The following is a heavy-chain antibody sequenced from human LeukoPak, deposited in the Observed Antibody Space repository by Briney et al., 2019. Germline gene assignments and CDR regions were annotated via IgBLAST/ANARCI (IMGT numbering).Heavy chain of an antibody. CDR3: ARDRLTTVTTFHFDY. J-gene: IGHJ4*02. V-gene: IGHV3-53*01. D-gene: IGHD4-17*01. CDR2: IYSGGST. Sequence: PGGSLRLSCAASGFTVSSNYMSWVRQAPGKGLEWVSVIYSGGSTYYADPVKGRFTISRDNSKNTLYLQMNSLRAEDTAVYYCARDRLTTVTTFHFDYWGQGTLVTVSS. CDR1: GFTVSSNY.